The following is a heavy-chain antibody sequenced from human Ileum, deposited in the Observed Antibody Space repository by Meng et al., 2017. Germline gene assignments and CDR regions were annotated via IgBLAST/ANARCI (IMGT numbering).Heavy chain of an antibody. Sequence: SLKISCAASGFEFDDYAMHWVRQAPGKGLEWVSGISWHSSGIGYGDSVRGRFTISRDNAKNSLYLQMNSLRPEDTAFYYCAKDIVGAPAFHGFDIWGQGTLVTVSS. CDR3: AKDIVGAPAFHGFDI. V-gene: IGHV3-9*01. CDR2: ISWHSSGI. CDR1: GFEFDDYA. D-gene: IGHD1-26*01. J-gene: IGHJ3*02.